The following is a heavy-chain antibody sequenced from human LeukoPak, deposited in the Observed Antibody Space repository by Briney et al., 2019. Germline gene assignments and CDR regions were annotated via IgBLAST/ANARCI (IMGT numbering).Heavy chain of an antibody. J-gene: IGHJ4*02. V-gene: IGHV1-8*01. CDR2: MNPNSGNT. CDR3: ARGFPRKYCSGGSCYKYYFDY. Sequence: GSAVKVSCKASGYTFTSYDINWVRQATGQGLEWMGWMNPNSGNTGYAQRFQGRVTMTRNTSISTAYMERSSLRSEDTAVYYCARGFPRKYCSGGSCYKYYFDYWGQGTLVTVSS. CDR1: GYTFTSYD. D-gene: IGHD2-15*01.